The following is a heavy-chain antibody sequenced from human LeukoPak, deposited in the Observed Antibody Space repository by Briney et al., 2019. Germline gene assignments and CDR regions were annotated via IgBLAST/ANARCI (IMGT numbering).Heavy chain of an antibody. CDR1: GYTFTGYY. CDR3: AYGSGSYYPHNWFDP. D-gene: IGHD3-10*01. V-gene: IGHV1-24*01. CDR2: FDPEDGET. Sequence: ASVKVSCKASGYTFTGYYMHWVRQAPGKGLEWMGGFDPEDGETIYAQKFQGRVTMTEDTSTDTAYMELSSLRSEDTAVYYCAYGSGSYYPHNWFDPWGQGTLVTVSS. J-gene: IGHJ5*02.